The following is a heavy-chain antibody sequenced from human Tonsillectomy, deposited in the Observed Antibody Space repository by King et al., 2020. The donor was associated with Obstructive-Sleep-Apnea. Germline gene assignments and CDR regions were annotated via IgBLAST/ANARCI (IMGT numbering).Heavy chain of an antibody. CDR3: ARGFYDFWSGRDFYYYGMDV. V-gene: IGHV4-34*01. CDR1: GGSPSGYY. D-gene: IGHD3-3*01. CDR2: VNHSGST. J-gene: IGHJ6*02. Sequence: VQLQQWGAGLLKPSETLSLTCAVYGGSPSGYYWSWIRQPPGKGLEWIGEVNHSGSTNYNPSLKSRVTISVDTSKKQFSLKLSSVTAADTAVFYCARGFYDFWSGRDFYYYGMDVWGQGTTVTVTS.